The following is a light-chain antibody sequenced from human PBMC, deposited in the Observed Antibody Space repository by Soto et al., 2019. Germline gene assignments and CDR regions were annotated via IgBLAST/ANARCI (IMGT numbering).Light chain of an antibody. V-gene: IGKV3-20*01. J-gene: IGKJ1*01. CDR1: QSVSSSY. CDR3: QQSGSSPQT. Sequence: EIVLTQSPGTLSLSPGERATLSCRASQSVSSSYLAWYQQRPGQAPRLLIYGASSRATGIPDRFSGSGSVTDFTLTISRLEPEDFAVYYCQQSGSSPQTLGQGTKVEIK. CDR2: GAS.